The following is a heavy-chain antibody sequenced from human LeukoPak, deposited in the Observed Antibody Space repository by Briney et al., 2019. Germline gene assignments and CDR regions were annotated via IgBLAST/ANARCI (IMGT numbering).Heavy chain of an antibody. J-gene: IGHJ6*03. V-gene: IGHV3-23*01. CDR1: GFIFSRYW. Sequence: GGSLRLSCAASGFIFSRYWMHWVRQAPGKGLEWVSAISGSGGSTYYADSVKGRFTISRDNSKNTLYLQMNSLRAEDTAVYYCAKDHGYSYLRYYYYYMDVWGKGTTVTVSS. CDR3: AKDHGYSYLRYYYYYMDV. D-gene: IGHD5-18*01. CDR2: ISGSGGST.